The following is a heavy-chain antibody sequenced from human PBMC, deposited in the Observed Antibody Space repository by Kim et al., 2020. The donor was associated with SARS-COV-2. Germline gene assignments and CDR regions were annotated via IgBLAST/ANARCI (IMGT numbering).Heavy chain of an antibody. Sequence: GGSLRLSCVASGFTFSSHAMSWVRQTPGKGLEWVSTFSGISDDTFYADSVKGRFTVSRDNSKNTLSLQMNSLRAEDTGVYYCTKAYTTRLFFYGSWGQGTLVTVSS. J-gene: IGHJ5*02. CDR3: TKAYTTRLFFYGS. CDR2: FSGISDDT. V-gene: IGHV3-23*01. D-gene: IGHD3-16*01. CDR1: GFTFSSHA.